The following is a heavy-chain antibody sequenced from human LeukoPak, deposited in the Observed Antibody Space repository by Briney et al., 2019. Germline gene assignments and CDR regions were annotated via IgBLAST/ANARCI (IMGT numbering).Heavy chain of an antibody. Sequence: PSQTLSLTCTVSGGSISSGGYYWSWIRQPPGKGLEWIGYIYYSGSTYYNPSLKSRVTISVDTSKNQFSLKLSSVTAADTAVYYCARGESAYNWFDPWGQGTLVTVSS. V-gene: IGHV4-30-4*01. D-gene: IGHD2-15*01. CDR3: ARGESAYNWFDP. CDR2: IYYSGST. CDR1: GGSISSGGYY. J-gene: IGHJ5*02.